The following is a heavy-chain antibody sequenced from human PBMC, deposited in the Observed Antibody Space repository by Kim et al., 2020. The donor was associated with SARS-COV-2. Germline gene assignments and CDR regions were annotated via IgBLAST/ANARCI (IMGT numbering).Heavy chain of an antibody. D-gene: IGHD3-16*01. CDR1: GFTFSSYA. CDR2: ISYDGSNK. V-gene: IGHV3-30*04. J-gene: IGHJ3*02. Sequence: GGSLRLSCAASGFTFSSYAMHWVRQAPGKGLEWVADISYDGSNKYYADSVKGRFTISRDNSKNTLYLQMNSLRAEDTAVYYCARDWRVMTHAFDIWGQGTMVTVSS. CDR3: ARDWRVMTHAFDI.